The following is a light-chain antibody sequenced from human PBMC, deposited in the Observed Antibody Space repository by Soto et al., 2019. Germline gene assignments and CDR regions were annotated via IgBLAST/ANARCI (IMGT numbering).Light chain of an antibody. J-gene: IGKJ5*01. V-gene: IGKV3-11*01. CDR2: DAS. Sequence: EIVLTHSPGTLSFSPLYIATLSFSSSQSVISYFAWYQQKPGQAPRLLIYDASNRATGIPARFSGSGSGTDFTLTISSLEPEDFAVYYCKQRSNWINFGQGTRLEIK. CDR1: QSVISY. CDR3: KQRSNWIN.